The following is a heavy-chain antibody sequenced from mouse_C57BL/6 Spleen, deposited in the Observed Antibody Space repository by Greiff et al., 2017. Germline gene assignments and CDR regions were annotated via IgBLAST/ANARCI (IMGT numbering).Heavy chain of an antibody. CDR3: ARNWDPFDD. CDR2: IAPNRGGT. CDR1: GYTFTSYW. D-gene: IGHD4-1*01. V-gene: IGHV1-72*01. Sequence: QVQLQQPGAELVQPGASVKLSCKASGYTFTSYWMHWVKQRPGRGLEWIGRIAPNRGGTKYNEKFKSKATLTVDKPSSTAYMQLSSLTSEDSAVYYCARNWDPFDDWGQGTTLTVSS. J-gene: IGHJ2*01.